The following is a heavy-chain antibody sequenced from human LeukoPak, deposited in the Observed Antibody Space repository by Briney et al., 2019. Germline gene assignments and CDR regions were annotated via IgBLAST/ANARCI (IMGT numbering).Heavy chain of an antibody. CDR1: GLTFGSYT. CDR2: ISYDGNNK. D-gene: IGHD1-26*01. CDR3: AKDPSARIVGARLDY. Sequence: GGSLRLSCTASGLTFGSYTMSWVRQAPGKGLEWVAVISYDGNNKFYADSVKGRFTVSRDNSKNTLYLQMNKLIAEDTAVYYCAKDPSARIVGARLDYWGRGTLVTVSS. V-gene: IGHV3-30*18. J-gene: IGHJ4*02.